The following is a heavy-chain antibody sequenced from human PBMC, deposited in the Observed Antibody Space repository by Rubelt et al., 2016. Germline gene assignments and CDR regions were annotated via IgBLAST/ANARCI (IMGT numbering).Heavy chain of an antibody. CDR3: ARLSGDGGNYIDS. J-gene: IGHJ4*02. CDR2: IDPSVSYS. V-gene: IGHV5-10-1*01. CDR1: GYSFTSYW. D-gene: IGHD2-21*02. Sequence: RISCHGSGYSFTSYWINWVRQMPGKGLEWMGRIDPSVSYSNYSPSFQGHVTISADKSTSTAYLQWSSLKASDTAMYYCARLSGDGGNYIDSWGQGTLVTVSS.